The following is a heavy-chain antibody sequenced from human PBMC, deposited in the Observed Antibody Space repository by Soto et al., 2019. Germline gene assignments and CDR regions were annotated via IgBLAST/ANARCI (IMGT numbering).Heavy chain of an antibody. Sequence: QEQLVESGGGVVQPGRSLRLSCAASGFIFSNYGMHWVRQAPGKGLEWVAFIWYDGSNKYYADSVKGRFTISRDNSKNTLYVQMNSLRAEDTAVYYCARGPHILTGYTLWYFDLWGRGTLVTVSS. CDR3: ARGPHILTGYTLWYFDL. CDR2: IWYDGSNK. CDR1: GFIFSNYG. J-gene: IGHJ2*01. V-gene: IGHV3-33*01. D-gene: IGHD3-9*01.